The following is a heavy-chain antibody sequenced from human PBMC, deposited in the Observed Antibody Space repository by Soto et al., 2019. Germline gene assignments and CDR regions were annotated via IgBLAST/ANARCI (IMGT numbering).Heavy chain of an antibody. V-gene: IGHV1-2*02. CDR2: INPNSGGT. CDR1: GYRFTGYH. CDR3: ARAEPTIYYYGMEV. Sequence: ASVKVSCKASGYRFTGYHMHWVRQAPGRGLEWMGWINPNSGGTKYAQKFQGRVTMTRDTSISTAYMELSSLRSDDTAVYYCARAEPTIYYYGMEVQRQGTMGSVS. J-gene: IGHJ6*01. D-gene: IGHD1-26*01.